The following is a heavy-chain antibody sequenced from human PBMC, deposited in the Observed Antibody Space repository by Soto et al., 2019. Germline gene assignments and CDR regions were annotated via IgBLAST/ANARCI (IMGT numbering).Heavy chain of an antibody. CDR2: IYYSGST. Sequence: PSDTLSLTCTVSGGSISSSSYYWGWIRQPPGKGLEWIGSIYYSGSTYYNPSLKSRVTISVDTSKNQFSLKLSSVTAADTAVYYCARHSIFVPDILTGYCPPFCDYWGQETLVTVSS. D-gene: IGHD3-9*01. CDR1: GGSISSSSYY. J-gene: IGHJ4*02. V-gene: IGHV4-39*01. CDR3: ARHSIFVPDILTGYCPPFCDY.